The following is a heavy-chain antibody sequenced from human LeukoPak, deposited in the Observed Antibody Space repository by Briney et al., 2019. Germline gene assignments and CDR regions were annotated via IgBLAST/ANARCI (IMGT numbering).Heavy chain of an antibody. D-gene: IGHD5-12*01. CDR2: IYYSGST. CDR1: GGSISSGSYY. Sequence: SETLSLTCTVSGGSISSGSYYWGWIRQPPGKGLEWIGSIYYSGSTYYNPSLKSRVTISVDTSKNQFSLKLSSVTAADTAVYYCARAMVATYFDYWGQGTLVTVSS. CDR3: ARAMVATYFDY. V-gene: IGHV4-39*07. J-gene: IGHJ4*02.